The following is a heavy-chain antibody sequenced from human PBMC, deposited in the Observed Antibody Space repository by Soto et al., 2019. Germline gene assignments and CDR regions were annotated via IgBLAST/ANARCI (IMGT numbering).Heavy chain of an antibody. Sequence: VASVKVSCKVSGYTLTELSMHWVRQAPGKGLEWMGGFDPEDGETIYAQKFQGRVTMTEDTSTDTAYMELSSLRSEDTAVYYCATGIVGASIPYYFDYWGQGTLVTVSS. V-gene: IGHV1-24*01. CDR2: FDPEDGET. J-gene: IGHJ4*02. CDR3: ATGIVGASIPYYFDY. CDR1: GYTLTELS. D-gene: IGHD1-26*01.